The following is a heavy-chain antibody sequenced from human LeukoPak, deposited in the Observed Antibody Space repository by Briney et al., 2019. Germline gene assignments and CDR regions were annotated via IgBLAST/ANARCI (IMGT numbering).Heavy chain of an antibody. D-gene: IGHD3-3*01. Sequence: PGRSLRLSCAASGFTFSTYGMHWVRQAPGKGLEWLAVIWYDGSNIYYADSVKGRFAISRDNSKNTLYLQMNSLRAEDTAVYYCAKVGFSEMEWLLYSDHWGQGTLVTVSS. CDR1: GFTFSTYG. J-gene: IGHJ4*02. V-gene: IGHV3-33*06. CDR2: IWYDGSNI. CDR3: AKVGFSEMEWLLYSDH.